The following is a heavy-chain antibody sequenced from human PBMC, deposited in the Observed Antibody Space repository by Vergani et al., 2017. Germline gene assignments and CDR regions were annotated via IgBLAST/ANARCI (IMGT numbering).Heavy chain of an antibody. CDR3: ARDPAIGEMAYYLDY. V-gene: IGHV1-2*02. CDR2: INPNSGGT. Sequence: QVQLVQSGAEVKKPGASVKVSCKASGYTFTGYYMHWVRQAPGQGLEWMGWINPNSGGTNYAQKFQGRVTMTRDTSISTAYMELSRLRSDDTAVYYCARDPAIGEMAYYLDYWGQGTLVTVSS. CDR1: GYTFTGYY. D-gene: IGHD5-24*01. J-gene: IGHJ4*02.